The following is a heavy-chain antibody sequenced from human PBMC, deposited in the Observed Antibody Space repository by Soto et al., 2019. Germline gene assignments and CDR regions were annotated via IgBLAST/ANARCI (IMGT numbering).Heavy chain of an antibody. CDR2: IIPIPGTA. J-gene: IGHJ6*02. CDR1: GGTFSSYA. CDR3: ARSQGSSTSVEIYDYYYYGMDV. D-gene: IGHD2-2*01. Sequence: QVQLVQSGAEVKKPGSSVKVSCKASGGTFSSYAISWVRQAPGQGLEWMGGIIPIPGTANYAQKFQGRVTITADESTSTDYMELSSLRSEDTAVYYCARSQGSSTSVEIYDYYYYGMDVWGQGTTVTVSS. V-gene: IGHV1-69*01.